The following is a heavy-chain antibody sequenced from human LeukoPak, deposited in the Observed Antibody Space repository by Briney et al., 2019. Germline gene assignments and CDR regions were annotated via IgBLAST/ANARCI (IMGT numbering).Heavy chain of an antibody. Sequence: ASVKVSCKASGHTFTSYGISWVRQAPGQGLEWMGWISAYNGNTNYAQKLQGRVTMTTDTSTSTAYMELRSLRSDDTAVYYCARHSSSWYSDYYMDVWGKGTTVTVSS. J-gene: IGHJ6*03. CDR3: ARHSSSWYSDYYMDV. V-gene: IGHV1-18*01. CDR1: GHTFTSYG. D-gene: IGHD6-13*01. CDR2: ISAYNGNT.